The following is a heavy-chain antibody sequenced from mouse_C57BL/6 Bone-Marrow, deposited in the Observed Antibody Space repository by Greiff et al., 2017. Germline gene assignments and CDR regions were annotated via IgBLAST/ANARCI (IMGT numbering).Heavy chain of an antibody. J-gene: IGHJ1*03. CDR1: GYTFTSYW. D-gene: IGHD2-2*01. Sequence: VQLQQPGAELVKPGASVKLSCKASGYTFTSYWTHWVKQRPGQGLEWIGMIHPNSGSTNYNEKFKSKATLTVDKSSSTAYMQLSSLTSEDSAVYYCARGGYYGYFDVWGTGTTVTVSS. V-gene: IGHV1-64*01. CDR3: ARGGYYGYFDV. CDR2: IHPNSGST.